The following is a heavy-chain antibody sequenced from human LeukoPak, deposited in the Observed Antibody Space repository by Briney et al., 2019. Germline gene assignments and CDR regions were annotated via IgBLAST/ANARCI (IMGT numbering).Heavy chain of an antibody. Sequence: GGSMRLSCAASGFTASSNYMSWVRQAPGKGLEWVSVIYSGGSTYYADSVKGRFTISRDNSKNTLYLQMNSLRAEDTAVYYCARGYCSSTSCPRGAYWGQGTLVTVSS. V-gene: IGHV3-66*02. CDR3: ARGYCSSTSCPRGAY. CDR1: GFTASSNY. J-gene: IGHJ4*02. D-gene: IGHD2-2*01. CDR2: IYSGGST.